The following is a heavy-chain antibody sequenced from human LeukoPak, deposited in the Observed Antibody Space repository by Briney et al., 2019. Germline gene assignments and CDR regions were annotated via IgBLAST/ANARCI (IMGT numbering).Heavy chain of an antibody. CDR1: GYSFTNYW. J-gene: IGHJ3*02. V-gene: IGHV5-51*01. CDR2: IYPGDSDT. D-gene: IGHD1/OR15-1a*01. CDR3: ARLRGRQTTDAFDI. Sequence: GESLKISCKNSGYSFTNYWVGWVRQMPGKGLEWMGIIYPGDSDTRYSPSFQGQVTISADKSISTAYLQWSSLKASDTAMCYCARLRGRQTTDAFDIWGQGTMVTVSS.